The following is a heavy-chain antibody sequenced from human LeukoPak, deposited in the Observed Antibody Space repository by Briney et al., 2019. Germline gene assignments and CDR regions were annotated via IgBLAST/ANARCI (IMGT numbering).Heavy chain of an antibody. V-gene: IGHV4-39*01. CDR1: GGSISSSSYY. J-gene: IGHJ4*02. Sequence: PSETLSLTCTVSGGSISSSSYYWGWIRQPPGKGLEWIGSIYYSGSTYYNPSLKSRVTISVDTSKNQFSLKLSSVTAADTAVYYCARYFYDSSGYYPGYFDYWGQGTLVTVSS. CDR3: ARYFYDSSGYYPGYFDY. CDR2: IYYSGST. D-gene: IGHD3-22*01.